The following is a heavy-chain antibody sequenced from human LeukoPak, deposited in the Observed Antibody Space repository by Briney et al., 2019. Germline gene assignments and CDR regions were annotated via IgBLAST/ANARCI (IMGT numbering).Heavy chain of an antibody. Sequence: SETLSLTCTVSGYSISSDYYWGWIRQPPGKGLEWIRSLHHSGNTYYNPSLKSRVTISLDTSKNQFSLKLSSVTAADTAVYYCARDTLGGFDYWGQGTLVTVSS. J-gene: IGHJ4*02. D-gene: IGHD3-16*01. CDR3: ARDTLGGFDY. V-gene: IGHV4-38-2*02. CDR1: GYSISSDYY. CDR2: LHHSGNT.